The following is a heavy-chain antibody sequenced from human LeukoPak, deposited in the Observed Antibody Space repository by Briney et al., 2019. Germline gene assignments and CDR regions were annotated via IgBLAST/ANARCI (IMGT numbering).Heavy chain of an antibody. CDR2: IYHSGST. Sequence: PSQTLSLTCTVSGGSISSGGYYWSWIRQPPGKGLEWIGYIYHSGSTYYNPSLKSRVTISVDRSKNQFSLKLSSVTAADTAVYYCASGTYYDILTGYDAFDIWGQGTMVTVSS. J-gene: IGHJ3*02. D-gene: IGHD3-9*01. V-gene: IGHV4-30-2*01. CDR3: ASGTYYDILTGYDAFDI. CDR1: GGSISSGGYY.